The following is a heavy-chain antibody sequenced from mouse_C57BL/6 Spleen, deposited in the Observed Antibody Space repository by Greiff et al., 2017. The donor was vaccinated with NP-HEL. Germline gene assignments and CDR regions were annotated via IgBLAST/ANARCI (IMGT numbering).Heavy chain of an antibody. D-gene: IGHD1-1*01. V-gene: IGHV5-6*01. CDR2: ISSGGSYT. J-gene: IGHJ1*03. CDR1: GFTFSSYG. CDR3: ARQKDYGSSYYWYFDV. Sequence: EVNLVESGGDLVKPGGSLKLSCAASGFTFSSYGMSWVRQTPDKRLEWVATISSGGSYTYYPDSVKGRFTISRDNAKNTLYLQMSSLKSEDTAMYYCARQKDYGSSYYWYFDVWGTGTTVTVSS.